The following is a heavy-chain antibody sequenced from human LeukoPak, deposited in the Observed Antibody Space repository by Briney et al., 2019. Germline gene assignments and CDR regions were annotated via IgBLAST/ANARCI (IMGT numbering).Heavy chain of an antibody. CDR3: ARDGYGSGSFSSVDP. CDR1: GGTFSSYA. D-gene: IGHD3-10*01. J-gene: IGHJ5*02. V-gene: IGHV7-4-1*02. CDR2: INTNTGNP. Sequence: ASVKVSCKASGGTFSSYAISWVRQAPGQGLEWMGWINTNTGNPTYAQGFTGRFVFSLDTSVSTAYLQISSLKAEDTAVYYCARDGYGSGSFSSVDPWGQGTLVTVSS.